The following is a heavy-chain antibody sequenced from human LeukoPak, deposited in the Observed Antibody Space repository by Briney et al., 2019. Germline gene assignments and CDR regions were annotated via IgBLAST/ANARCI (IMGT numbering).Heavy chain of an antibody. Sequence: SETLSLTCTVSGYSISSGYYWGWIRQPAGKGLEWIGRIYTSGSTNYNPSLKSRVTMSVDTSKNQFSLKLSSVTAADTAVYYCARDDLRRDGYNHYYYYMDVWGKGTTVTISS. J-gene: IGHJ6*03. CDR2: IYTSGST. V-gene: IGHV4-4*07. CDR3: ARDDLRRDGYNHYYYYMDV. CDR1: GYSISSGYY. D-gene: IGHD5-24*01.